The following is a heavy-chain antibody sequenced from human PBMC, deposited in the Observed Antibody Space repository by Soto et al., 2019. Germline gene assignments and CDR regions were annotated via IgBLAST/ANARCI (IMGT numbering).Heavy chain of an antibody. Sequence: QVQLQGSGPGLVRPSETLSLTCTVSGVSISTNHHNWAWVRQPPGKGLEWMGNIHYRGDTYFNPSLGSRLSMSVDTSKNQFSLKLTSVTAADTAVYYCARLPTGYPNWFDPWGQGTLVTVSS. CDR3: ARLPTGYPNWFDP. CDR2: IHYRGDT. J-gene: IGHJ5*02. V-gene: IGHV4-39*01. D-gene: IGHD3-9*01. CDR1: GVSISTNHHN.